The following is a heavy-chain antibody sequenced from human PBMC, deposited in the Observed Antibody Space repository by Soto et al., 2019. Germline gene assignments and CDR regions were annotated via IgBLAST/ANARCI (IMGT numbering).Heavy chain of an antibody. CDR1: GFTFSSYG. CDR2: ISYDGSNK. V-gene: IGHV3-30*18. J-gene: IGHJ6*02. CDR3: AKTFDSSSFFYYYGMDV. D-gene: IGHD6-6*01. Sequence: GGSLRLSCAASGFTFSSYGMHWVRQAPGKGLEWVAVISYDGSNKYYADSVKGRFTISRDNSKNTLYLQMNSLRAEDTAVYYCAKTFDSSSFFYYYGMDVWGQGTTVTVSS.